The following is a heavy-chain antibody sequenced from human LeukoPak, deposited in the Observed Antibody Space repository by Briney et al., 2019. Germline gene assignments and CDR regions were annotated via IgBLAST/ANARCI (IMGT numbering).Heavy chain of an antibody. Sequence: GGSLRLSCAASGFTFSSYEMNWVRQAPGKGLEWVSYISSSGSTIDYADSVKGRFTISRDNAKNSLYLQMNSLRAEDTAVYYCAAQRSYYDFWSGSHDAFDIWGQGTMVTVSS. V-gene: IGHV3-48*03. J-gene: IGHJ3*02. D-gene: IGHD3-3*01. CDR2: ISSSGSTI. CDR3: AAQRSYYDFWSGSHDAFDI. CDR1: GFTFSSYE.